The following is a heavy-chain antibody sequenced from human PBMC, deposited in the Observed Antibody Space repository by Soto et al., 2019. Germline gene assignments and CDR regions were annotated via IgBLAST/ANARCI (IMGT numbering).Heavy chain of an antibody. Sequence: QVHLVQSGAEVKRPGASVKVSCKGSGYTFTTYGITWVRQAPGQGLEWGGWISAHNRNTNYGQKLQGRVTVTRDTSTSTAYMELRSLRSDDTAVYYCARGRYGDYWGQGALVTVSS. J-gene: IGHJ4*02. V-gene: IGHV1-18*01. CDR2: ISAHNRNT. CDR3: ARGRYGDY. CDR1: GYTFTTYG. D-gene: IGHD1-1*01.